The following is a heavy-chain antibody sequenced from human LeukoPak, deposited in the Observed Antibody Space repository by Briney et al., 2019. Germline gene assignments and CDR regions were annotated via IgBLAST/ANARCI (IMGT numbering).Heavy chain of an antibody. D-gene: IGHD2-21*01. CDR1: GFTVSSNY. CDR3: ARGGFPVFYYYIDV. Sequence: PGGSLRLSCAASGFTVSSNYMSWVRQAPGKGLEWVSVIYSGGRTYYADSVKGRFTISRDNFKNMLYLQMNSLRAEDTAVYYCARGGFPVFYYYIDVWGKGTTVTISS. CDR2: IYSGGRT. V-gene: IGHV3-66*01. J-gene: IGHJ6*03.